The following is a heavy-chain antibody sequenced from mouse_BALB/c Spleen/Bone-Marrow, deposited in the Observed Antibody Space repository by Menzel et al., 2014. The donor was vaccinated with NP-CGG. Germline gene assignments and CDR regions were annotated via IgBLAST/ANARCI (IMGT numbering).Heavy chain of an antibody. CDR2: IRNKANGYTT. D-gene: IGHD2-3*01. CDR3: ARDMGGLLFDY. CDR1: GFTFTDYY. V-gene: IGHV7-3*02. Sequence: EVQGVESGGGLVQPGGSLRLSCATSGFTFTDYYMNWVRQPPGKALEWLSFIRNKANGYTTEYSASVKGRFTISRDISQSILYLQMNTLRAEDSATYYCARDMGGLLFDYWGQGTTLTVSS. J-gene: IGHJ2*01.